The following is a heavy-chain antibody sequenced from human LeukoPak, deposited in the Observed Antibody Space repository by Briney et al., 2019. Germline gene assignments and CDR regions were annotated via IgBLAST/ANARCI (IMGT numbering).Heavy chain of an antibody. D-gene: IGHD3-22*01. V-gene: IGHV4-59*01. CDR1: GGSISSYY. CDR2: IYYSGST. J-gene: IGHJ5*02. Sequence: SETLSLTXTVSGGSISSYYWSWIRQPPGKGLEWIGYIYYSGSTNYNPSLKSRVTISVDTSKNQFSLKLSSVTAADTAVYYCARATMIVVGNWFDPWGQGTLVTVSS. CDR3: ARATMIVVGNWFDP.